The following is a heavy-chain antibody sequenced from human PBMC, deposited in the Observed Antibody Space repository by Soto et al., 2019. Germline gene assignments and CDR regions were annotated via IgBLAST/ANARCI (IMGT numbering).Heavy chain of an antibody. V-gene: IGHV1-3*01. Sequence: ASVKVSCKASGYTFTNYAMHWVRQTPGQRLEWMGWINAGNGNTKYSQKFQGRVTITRDTSASAGYLELSSLKFEDTAVYYCARGGFSFDYWGKGTLVTVSS. D-gene: IGHD3-16*01. J-gene: IGHJ4*02. CDR2: INAGNGNT. CDR1: GYTFTNYA. CDR3: ARGGFSFDY.